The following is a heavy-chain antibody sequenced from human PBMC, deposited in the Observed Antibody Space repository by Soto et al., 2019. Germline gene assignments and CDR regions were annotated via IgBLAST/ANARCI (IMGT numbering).Heavy chain of an antibody. J-gene: IGHJ3*01. CDR3: AKVFIVVVTAIRRVDNFVV. V-gene: IGHV3-23*01. CDR2: ISGSGGTI. D-gene: IGHD2-21*02. Sequence: EVQLLESGGGLVQPGGSLRLSCAASGFTFNTYAMNWVRQAPGKGLEWVASISGSGGTINYADSVKGRFTTSRDTSKNPMHWKITGRGAEKTPVYYWAKVFIVVVTAIRRVDNFVVWGKGTMVTLSS. CDR1: GFTFNTYA.